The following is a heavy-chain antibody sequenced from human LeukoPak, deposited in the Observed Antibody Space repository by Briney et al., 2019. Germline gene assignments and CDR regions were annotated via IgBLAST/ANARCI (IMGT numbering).Heavy chain of an antibody. V-gene: IGHV1-18*01. CDR2: ISAYNGNT. Sequence: ASVKVSCKASGYTFTSYGISWVRQAPGQGLEWIGWISAYNGNTNYAQKLQGRVTMTTDTSTSTAYMELRSLRSDDTAVYYCARDPVMLNYYDSSGYYGWGSRYFDYWGQGTLVTVSS. CDR3: ARDPVMLNYYDSSGYYGWGSRYFDY. D-gene: IGHD3-22*01. CDR1: GYTFTSYG. J-gene: IGHJ4*02.